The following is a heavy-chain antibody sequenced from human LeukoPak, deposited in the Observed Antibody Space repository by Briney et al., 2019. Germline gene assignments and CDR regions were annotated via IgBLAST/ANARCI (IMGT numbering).Heavy chain of an antibody. D-gene: IGHD3-9*01. V-gene: IGHV1-46*01. J-gene: IGHJ5*02. CDR1: GYTFTSYD. CDR3: ARGRYFDWHRPGGP. CDR2: INPSGGST. Sequence: GASVKVSCKASGYTFTSYDINWVRQAPGQGLEWMGIINPSGGSTSYAQKLQGRVTMTTDTSTSTAYMELRSLRSDDTAVYYCARGRYFDWHRPGGPWGQGTLVTVSS.